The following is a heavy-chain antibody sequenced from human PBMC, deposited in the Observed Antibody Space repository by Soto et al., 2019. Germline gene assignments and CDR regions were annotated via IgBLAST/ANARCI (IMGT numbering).Heavy chain of an antibody. CDR2: INHSGST. Sequence: ETLSLTCAVYGGSFSGYYWTWIRQPPGTGLEWIGEINHSGSTNYNPSLKSRVTISVDTSKNQFSLKLTSVTAADTAVYYCARDKITGLFDYWGQGTLVHRLL. V-gene: IGHV4-34*01. CDR1: GGSFSGYY. J-gene: IGHJ4*02. CDR3: ARDKITGLFDY. D-gene: IGHD2-8*02.